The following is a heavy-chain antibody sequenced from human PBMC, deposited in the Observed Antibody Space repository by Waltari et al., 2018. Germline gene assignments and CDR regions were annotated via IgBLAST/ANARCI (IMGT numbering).Heavy chain of an antibody. D-gene: IGHD6-19*01. CDR2: IYYSGST. V-gene: IGHV4-39*01. CDR3: ARLDSSGWYAAFDI. CDR1: GGSISRRSYY. Sequence: QLQLQESGPGLVKPSETLSLTCTVSGGSISRRSYYGGWIRKPPGKGLEWIGSIYYSGSTYYNPSLKSRVTISVDTSKNQFSLKLSSVTAADTAVYYCARLDSSGWYAAFDIWGQGTMVTVSS. J-gene: IGHJ3*02.